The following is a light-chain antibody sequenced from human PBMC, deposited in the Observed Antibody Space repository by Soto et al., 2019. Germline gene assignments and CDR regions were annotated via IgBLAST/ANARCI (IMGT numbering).Light chain of an antibody. Sequence: QSVLTQPPSVSGAPGQRVTISCTGSISNIGAGYDVHWDQQLPGTATKLLSSGDTNRHSGVTDRLSGSKSGTSASLAITGLRAEDEADYYCQSFDSSLSGVLFGGGTKLTVL. V-gene: IGLV1-40*01. CDR3: QSFDSSLSGVL. J-gene: IGLJ3*02. CDR1: ISNIGAGYD. CDR2: GDT.